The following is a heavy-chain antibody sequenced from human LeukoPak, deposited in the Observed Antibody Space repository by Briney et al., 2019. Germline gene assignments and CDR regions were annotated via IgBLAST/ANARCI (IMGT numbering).Heavy chain of an antibody. Sequence: GGSLRLSCAASGFTFSYYWMHWVRQAPGKGLVWVSRINHDGSSTTYADSVKGRFTISRDNAKNTLHLQMNSLRAEDTAVYYCARAPYSTGRGYYFDYWGQGTLVTVSS. V-gene: IGHV3-74*01. J-gene: IGHJ4*02. CDR1: GFTFSYYW. CDR3: ARAPYSTGRGYYFDY. D-gene: IGHD2-8*02. CDR2: INHDGSST.